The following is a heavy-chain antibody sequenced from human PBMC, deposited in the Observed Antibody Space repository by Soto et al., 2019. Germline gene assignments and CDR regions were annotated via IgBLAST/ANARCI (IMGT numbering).Heavy chain of an antibody. CDR1: GYTFTGYY. D-gene: IGHD3-22*01. J-gene: IGHJ4*02. CDR3: ARDDSPLYYHDSSGYYYPSAGFDY. Sequence: ASVKVSCKASGYTFTGYYMHWVRQAPGQGLEWMGWINPNSGGTNYAQKFQGWVTMTRDTSISTAYMELSRLRSDDTAVYYCARDDSPLYYHDSSGYYYPSAGFDYWGQGTLVTVSS. CDR2: INPNSGGT. V-gene: IGHV1-2*04.